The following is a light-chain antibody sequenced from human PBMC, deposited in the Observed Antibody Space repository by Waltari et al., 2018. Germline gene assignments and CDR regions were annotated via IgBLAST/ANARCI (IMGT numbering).Light chain of an antibody. J-gene: IGKJ2*01. V-gene: IGKV3-11*02. CDR2: DAS. Sequence: ELVLTQSPATLSLSPGERATLSCRASQGGSSYLPCYQQKPGQAPRLLIDDASNMATGNRARFSGSGSGRDFTRTISSVEPEEFAVYYCQQRSNWPPYTFGQGTKLEIK. CDR1: QGGSSY. CDR3: QQRSNWPPYT.